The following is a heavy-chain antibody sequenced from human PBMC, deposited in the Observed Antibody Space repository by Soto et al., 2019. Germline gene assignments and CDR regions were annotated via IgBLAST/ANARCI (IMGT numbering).Heavy chain of an antibody. V-gene: IGHV4-34*01. CDR1: GGSFSGYY. Sequence: QVQLQQWGAGLLKPSETLSLTCAVYGGSFSGYYWSWIRQPPGKGLEWIGEINHSGSTNYNPSLKSRVTISVDTSKNQFSLKLSSVTAADTAVYYCARGRVNYYDSSGYYPLRYWGQGTLVTVSS. CDR2: INHSGST. J-gene: IGHJ4*02. D-gene: IGHD3-22*01. CDR3: ARGRVNYYDSSGYYPLRY.